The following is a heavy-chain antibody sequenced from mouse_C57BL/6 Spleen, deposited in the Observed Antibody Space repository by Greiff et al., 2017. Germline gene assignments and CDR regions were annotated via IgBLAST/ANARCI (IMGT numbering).Heavy chain of an antibody. CDR2: ISSGGSYT. Sequence: EVHLVESGGDLVKPGGSLKLSCAASGFTFSSYGMSWVRQTPDKRLEWVATISSGGSYTYYPDSVKGRFTISRDNAKNTLYLQMSSLKSEDTAMYYCARRAPSTTVVARDAMDYWGQGTSVTVSS. J-gene: IGHJ4*01. CDR1: GFTFSSYG. CDR3: ARRAPSTTVVARDAMDY. V-gene: IGHV5-6*01. D-gene: IGHD1-1*01.